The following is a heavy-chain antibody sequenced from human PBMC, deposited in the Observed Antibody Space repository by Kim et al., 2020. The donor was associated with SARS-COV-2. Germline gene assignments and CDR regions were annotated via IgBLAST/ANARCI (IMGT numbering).Heavy chain of an antibody. CDR2: IYGSGST. V-gene: IGHV4-4*07. CDR3: PRGVRGSVEAF. Sequence: SETLSLTCSVSDVSISSDYWSWIRQPAGKELEWIGRIYGSGSTTYNPALKSRVSMSIDKSKNQFSLNLSSVTAADTAVYYCPRGVRGSVEAFWGQGTLVT. J-gene: IGHJ1*01. D-gene: IGHD3-10*02. CDR1: DVSISSDY.